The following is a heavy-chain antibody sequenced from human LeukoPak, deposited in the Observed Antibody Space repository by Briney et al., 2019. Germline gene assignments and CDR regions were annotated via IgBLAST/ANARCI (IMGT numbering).Heavy chain of an antibody. Sequence: GGSLRLSCAASGFTFSSYGMHWVRQAPGKGQEWVAVIWYDGSNKYYADSVKGRFTISRDNSKNTLYLQMNSLRAEDTAVYYCKGSTEDDAFDIWGQGTMVTVSS. CDR1: GFTFSSYG. CDR2: IWYDGSNK. V-gene: IGHV3-33*01. J-gene: IGHJ3*02. CDR3: KGSTEDDAFDI. D-gene: IGHD2-2*01.